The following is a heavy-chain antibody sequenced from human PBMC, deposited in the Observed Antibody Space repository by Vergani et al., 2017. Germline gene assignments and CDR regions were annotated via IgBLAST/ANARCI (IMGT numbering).Heavy chain of an antibody. CDR2: IYYSGST. V-gene: IGHV4-39*01. CDR3: VRLQLWLEYFQH. J-gene: IGHJ1*01. Sequence: QLQLQESGPGLVKPSETLSLTCTVSGGSISSSSYYWGWIRQPPGKGLEWIGSIYYSGSTYYNPSLKSRVTISVDTSKNQFSLKLSSVTAADTAVYYCVRLQLWLEYFQHWGQGTLVTVSS. D-gene: IGHD5-18*01. CDR1: GGSISSSSYY.